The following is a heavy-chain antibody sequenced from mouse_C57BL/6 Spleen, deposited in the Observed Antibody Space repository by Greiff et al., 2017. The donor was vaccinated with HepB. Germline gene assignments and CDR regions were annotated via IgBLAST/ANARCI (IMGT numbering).Heavy chain of an antibody. CDR3: ATVITTVVAPYAMDY. Sequence: EVKLVESGGGLVKPGGSLKLSCAASGFTFSDYGMHWVRQAPEKGLEWVAYISSGSSTIYYADTVKGRFTISRDNAKNTLFLQMTSLRSEDTAMYYCATVITTVVAPYAMDYWGQGTSVTVSS. V-gene: IGHV5-17*01. CDR2: ISSGSSTI. CDR1: GFTFSDYG. D-gene: IGHD1-1*01. J-gene: IGHJ4*01.